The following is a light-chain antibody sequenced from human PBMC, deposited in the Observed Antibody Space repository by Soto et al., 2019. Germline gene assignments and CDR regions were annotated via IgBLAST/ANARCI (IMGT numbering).Light chain of an antibody. CDR1: QGISHY. J-gene: IGKJ4*01. CDR3: EKDNSATLS. Sequence: DIQMAQSPSSLSASVGDRVTITCRASQGISHYLAWYQQKPGKVPKLLIYAASTLQSGVPSRFSGSGTWSDFTITISSLQPADVATYYGEKDNSATLSFGGGTKVEIK. CDR2: AAS. V-gene: IGKV1-27*01.